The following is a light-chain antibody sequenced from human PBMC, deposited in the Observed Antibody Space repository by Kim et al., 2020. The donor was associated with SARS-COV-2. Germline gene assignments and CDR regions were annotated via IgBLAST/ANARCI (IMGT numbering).Light chain of an antibody. Sequence: GQRVTISLSGSTSNIGSNKVNWYQQVPGTAPQLLIFSDNQRPSGVPDRVSGSKSGTSASLTISGLQPEDEADYYCGTWDGTLNGRVFGGGTQLTVL. CDR3: GTWDGTLNGRV. J-gene: IGLJ3*02. CDR2: SDN. V-gene: IGLV1-44*01. CDR1: TSNIGSNK.